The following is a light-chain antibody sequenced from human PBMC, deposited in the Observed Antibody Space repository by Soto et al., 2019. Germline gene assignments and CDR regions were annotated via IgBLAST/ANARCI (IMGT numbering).Light chain of an antibody. CDR3: AAWDDSLRVV. Sequence: QSVLTQPPSASGTPGQRVTISCSGSSSNIGSNYVYWYQQLPGTAPKLLIYRNNQRPSGVPDRFSGSKSGTSASLAISGLRSEDEADYYRAAWDDSLRVVFGGGTKLTVL. J-gene: IGLJ2*01. CDR1: SSNIGSNY. V-gene: IGLV1-47*01. CDR2: RNN.